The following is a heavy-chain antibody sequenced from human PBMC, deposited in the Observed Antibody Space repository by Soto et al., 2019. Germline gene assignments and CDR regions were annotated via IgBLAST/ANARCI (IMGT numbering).Heavy chain of an antibody. CDR2: IIPIFGTA. CDR3: ARGLIAVVFSTFDY. CDR1: GGTFSSYS. J-gene: IGHJ4*02. D-gene: IGHD3-22*01. Sequence: SVKVSCKASGGTFSSYSISWVRQAPGQGLEWMGGIIPIFGTANYAQKFQGRVTITADESTSTAYMELSSLRSEDTAVYYCARGLIAVVFSTFDYWGQGTLVTVSS. V-gene: IGHV1-69*13.